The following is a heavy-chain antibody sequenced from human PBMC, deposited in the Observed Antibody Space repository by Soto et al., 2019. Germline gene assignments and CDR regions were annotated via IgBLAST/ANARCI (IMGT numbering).Heavy chain of an antibody. Sequence: EVQLLESGGGLVQPGGSLRLSCAASGFTFSSYAMSWVRQAPGKGLEWVSAISGSGGSTYYADSVKGRFTISRDNSKNTLYLQMNSLRAEDTAVYYCAKMGDVVVYAPTMGAFDIWGQGTMVTVSS. D-gene: IGHD2-8*02. CDR3: AKMGDVVVYAPTMGAFDI. CDR2: ISGSGGST. J-gene: IGHJ3*02. V-gene: IGHV3-23*01. CDR1: GFTFSSYA.